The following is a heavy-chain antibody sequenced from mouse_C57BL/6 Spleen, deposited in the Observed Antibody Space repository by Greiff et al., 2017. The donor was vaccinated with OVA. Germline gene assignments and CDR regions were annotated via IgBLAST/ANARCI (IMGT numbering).Heavy chain of an antibody. V-gene: IGHV1-52*01. J-gene: IGHJ2*01. CDR1: GYTFTSYW. D-gene: IGHD2-3*01. CDR2: IDPSDSET. CDR3: ARKNDGHFDY. Sequence: QVQLQQPGAELVRPGSSVKLSCKASGYTFTSYWMHWVKPRPIQGLEWIGNIDPSDSETHYNQKFKDKATLTVDKSSSTAYMQLSSLTSEDSAVYYCARKNDGHFDYWGQGTTLTVSS.